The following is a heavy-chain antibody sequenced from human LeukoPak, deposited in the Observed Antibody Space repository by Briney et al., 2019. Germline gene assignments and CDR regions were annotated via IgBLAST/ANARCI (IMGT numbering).Heavy chain of an antibody. D-gene: IGHD2-8*01. J-gene: IGHJ6*03. CDR1: GGSMSSYY. Sequence: SETLSLTCTVSGGSMSSYYWSWIRQPAGKGLEWIGRIYTSGSTNYNPSLKSRVTMSVDTSKNQFSLKLSSVTAADTAVYYCARDREVYAIDDYYYYYMDVWGKGTTVTVSS. CDR2: IYTSGST. V-gene: IGHV4-4*07. CDR3: ARDREVYAIDDYYYYYMDV.